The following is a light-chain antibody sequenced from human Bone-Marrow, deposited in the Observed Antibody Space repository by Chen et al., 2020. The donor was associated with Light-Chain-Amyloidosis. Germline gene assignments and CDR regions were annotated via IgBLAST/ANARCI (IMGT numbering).Light chain of an antibody. CDR1: SSNVGNNY. J-gene: IGLJ3*02. CDR2: KDS. V-gene: IGLV1-47*01. CDR3: AAWDENLSTWE. Sequence: QPFLTQPPSASAPPGQMITISCYGVSSNVGNNYVSWYRHLPGTAPELLIFKDSRRPLGVPDRFSASKSGTSASLFISGLRSEDEADYTCAAWDENLSTWEFGGGTRLTVL.